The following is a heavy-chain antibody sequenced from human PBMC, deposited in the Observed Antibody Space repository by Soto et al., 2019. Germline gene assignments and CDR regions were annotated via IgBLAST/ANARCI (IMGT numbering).Heavy chain of an antibody. V-gene: IGHV1-18*01. Sequence: QVQLVQSGAEVKKPGASVKVSCKASGYTFTSYGISWVRQAPGQGLEWMGWISAYNGNTNYAQKLQGRVTITTDAATNTSYRAGSGLRADDTAVYLRVRDAPDGIDDWGQGNLVTV. CDR1: GYTFTSYG. CDR3: VRDAPDGIDD. J-gene: IGHJ4*02. CDR2: ISAYNGNT.